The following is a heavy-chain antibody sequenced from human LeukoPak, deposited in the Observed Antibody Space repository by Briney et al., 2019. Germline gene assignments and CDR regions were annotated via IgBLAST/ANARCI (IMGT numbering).Heavy chain of an antibody. V-gene: IGHV3-23*01. J-gene: IGHJ4*02. CDR2: ISGSGGST. Sequence: GGSLRLSCAASGFTFSSYSMNWVRQAPGKGLEWVSGISGSGGSTYYADSVKGRLTISRDNSKNTLCLQMNSLKAEDTALYYCAKGRWGFDYWGQGTLVTVSS. CDR1: GFTFSSYS. D-gene: IGHD7-27*01. CDR3: AKGRWGFDY.